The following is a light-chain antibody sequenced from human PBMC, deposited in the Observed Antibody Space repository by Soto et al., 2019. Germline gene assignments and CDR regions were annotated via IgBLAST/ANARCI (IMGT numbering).Light chain of an antibody. CDR3: CSYVDTDTWV. Sequence: QSALTQPPSASGTPGQRVTISCSGSSSNIGSNYVYWYHQLPGTAPKLVIYRNNQRPSGVPDRISGSKSGTSASLAISGLRSEDEADYYCCSYVDTDTWVFGGGTKVTVL. J-gene: IGLJ3*02. CDR2: RNN. CDR1: SSNIGSNY. V-gene: IGLV1-47*01.